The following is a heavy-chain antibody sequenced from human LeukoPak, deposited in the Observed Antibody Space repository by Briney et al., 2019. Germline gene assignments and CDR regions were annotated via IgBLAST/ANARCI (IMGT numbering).Heavy chain of an antibody. CDR1: GFTFSSYE. CDR2: ISSSGSTI. J-gene: IGHJ4*02. D-gene: IGHD3-3*01. CDR3: ASLTLEWLLSDY. Sequence: SGGSLRLSCAASGFTFSSYEMNWVRQAPGKGLEWVSYISSSGSTIYYADSVKGRFTISRDNAKNSLYLQMNSLRAEDTAIYYCASLTLEWLLSDYWGQGTLVTVSS. V-gene: IGHV3-48*03.